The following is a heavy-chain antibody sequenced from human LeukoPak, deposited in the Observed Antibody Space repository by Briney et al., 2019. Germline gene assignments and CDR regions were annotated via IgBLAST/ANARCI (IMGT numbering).Heavy chain of an antibody. Sequence: GGSLRLSCAASGFTFSSYAMSWVRRAPGKGLEWVSAISGSGGSTYYADSVKGRFTISRDNSKNTLYLQMNSLRAEDTAVYYCAKEYYYDSSGYGDYWGQGTLVTVSS. CDR2: ISGSGGST. CDR1: GFTFSSYA. D-gene: IGHD3-22*01. J-gene: IGHJ4*02. V-gene: IGHV3-23*01. CDR3: AKEYYYDSSGYGDY.